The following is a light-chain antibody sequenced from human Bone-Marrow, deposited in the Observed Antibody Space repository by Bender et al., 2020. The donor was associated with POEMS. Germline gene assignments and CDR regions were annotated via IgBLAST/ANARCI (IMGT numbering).Light chain of an antibody. CDR1: SSDVGNYNF. CDR2: EGS. V-gene: IGLV2-23*01. J-gene: IGLJ3*02. CDR3: CSYAGSTTWV. Sequence: QSALTQPASVSGSPGQSITLSCTGTSSDVGNYNFVSWYQQHPGKAPKLMIYEGSKRPSGVSDRFSGSKSGNTASLTISGLQPEDEADYYCCSYAGSTTWVFGGGTKLTVL.